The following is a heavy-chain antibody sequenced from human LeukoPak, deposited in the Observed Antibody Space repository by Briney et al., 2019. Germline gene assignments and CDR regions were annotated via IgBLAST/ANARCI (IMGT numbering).Heavy chain of an antibody. CDR1: GYTFSVYY. CDR2: VIPNNGGT. D-gene: IGHD2-21*02. J-gene: IGHJ3*02. Sequence: ASVKVSCKASGYTFSVYYIHWMRQAPGQGLEWMGWVIPNNGGTNYAQKFQDRVTMTRDTSISTAYMELSSLTDDDTAVYYCARGVLLQGRGAFDIWGQGTMVTVSS. V-gene: IGHV1-2*02. CDR3: ARGVLLQGRGAFDI.